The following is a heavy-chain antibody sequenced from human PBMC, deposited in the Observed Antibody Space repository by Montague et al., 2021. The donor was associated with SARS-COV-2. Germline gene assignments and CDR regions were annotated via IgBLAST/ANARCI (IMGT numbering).Heavy chain of an antibody. J-gene: IGHJ4*02. Sequence: SETLSLTCAVYAGSFSAYSWTWIRQPPGKGLEWIGEINHRGSTNYNPSLKSRVTISVDTSKNQFSLKLTSVTAADTAVYYCAGGREHINRVVVVVTGGEYFFDFWGQGTLVTVSS. V-gene: IGHV4-34*01. D-gene: IGHD3-22*01. CDR2: INHRGST. CDR3: AGGREHINRVVVVVTGGEYFFDF. CDR1: AGSFSAYS.